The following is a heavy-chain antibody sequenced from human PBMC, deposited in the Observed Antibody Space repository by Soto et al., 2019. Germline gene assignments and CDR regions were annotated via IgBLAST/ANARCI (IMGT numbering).Heavy chain of an antibody. CDR3: AKDGEYIGSYLNWLDP. J-gene: IGHJ5*02. D-gene: IGHD1-26*01. V-gene: IGHV3-30*02. Sequence: PGGSLRLSCAASGFTFSSYGMHWVRQAPGKGLEWVAVIWYDGSNKYCADSVKGRFTISRDNSKNTLFLQMNSLRAEDTAVYYCAKDGEYIGSYLNWLDPWGQGTLVTVSS. CDR1: GFTFSSYG. CDR2: IWYDGSNK.